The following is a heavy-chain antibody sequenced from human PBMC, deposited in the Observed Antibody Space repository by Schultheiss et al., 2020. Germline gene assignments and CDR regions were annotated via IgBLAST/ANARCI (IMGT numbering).Heavy chain of an antibody. CDR3: ARGLHGYSSSWYGRDPFYDY. Sequence: GGSLRLSCTASGFTFGDYAMSWVRQAPGKGLEWVGFIRSKAYGGTTEYAASVKGRFTISRDDSKSIAYLQMNSLRAEDTAVYYCARGLHGYSSSWYGRDPFYDYWGQGTLVTVSS. D-gene: IGHD6-13*01. CDR1: GFTFGDYA. J-gene: IGHJ4*02. V-gene: IGHV3-49*04. CDR2: IRSKAYGGTT.